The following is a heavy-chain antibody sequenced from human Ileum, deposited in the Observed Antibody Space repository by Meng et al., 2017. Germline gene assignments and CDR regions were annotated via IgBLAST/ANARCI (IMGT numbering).Heavy chain of an antibody. Sequence: QVPRQWSGPGMVEPSWTLSLTCAVPCRSISSSDWWSWVRQPPGKGLEWIAEMNLGGSPNYNPSLKSRVTMSVDKSNDHLSLQLTSVTAADTAVYYCAHIFDSWGQGTLVTVSS. V-gene: IGHV4-4*02. J-gene: IGHJ4*02. CDR3: AHIFDS. CDR2: MNLGGSP. CDR1: CRSISSSDW.